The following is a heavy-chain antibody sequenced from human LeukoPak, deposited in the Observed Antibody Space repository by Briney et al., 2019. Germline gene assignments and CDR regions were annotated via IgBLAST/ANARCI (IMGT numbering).Heavy chain of an antibody. J-gene: IGHJ4*02. CDR3: ARGLHYYDFWSGYYRSPGFDY. Sequence: PSETLSLTCAVYGGSFSGYYWSWIRQPPWKGLEWIGEINHSGSTNYNPSLKSRVTISVDTSKNQFSLKLSSVTAADTAVYYCARGLHYYDFWSGYYRSPGFDYWGQGTLVTVSS. V-gene: IGHV4-34*01. CDR1: GGSFSGYY. D-gene: IGHD3-3*01. CDR2: INHSGST.